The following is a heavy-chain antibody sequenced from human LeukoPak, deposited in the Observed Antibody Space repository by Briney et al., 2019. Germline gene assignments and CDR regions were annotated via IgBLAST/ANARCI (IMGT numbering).Heavy chain of an antibody. V-gene: IGHV3-53*01. CDR2: IYSGGTT. CDR3: ARDGYGNNYMDV. J-gene: IGHJ6*03. CDR1: GLSISSNF. D-gene: IGHD1/OR15-1a*01. Sequence: PGGSLTLSCAASGLSISSNFMSWVRQAPGKGLEWVSVIYSGGTTYYADSVKGRFTISRDNSKNTLSLQMNNLRAEDTAVYYCARDGYGNNYMDVWGKGTTVTVSS.